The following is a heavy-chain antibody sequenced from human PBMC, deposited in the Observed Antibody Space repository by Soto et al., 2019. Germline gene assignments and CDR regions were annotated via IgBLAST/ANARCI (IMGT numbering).Heavy chain of an antibody. J-gene: IGHJ6*03. CDR2: IYYSGST. CDR1: GGSISSYY. Sequence: SETLSLTCTVSGGSISSYYWSWIRQPPGKGLEWIGYIYYSGSTNYNPSLKSRVTISVDTSKNQFSLKLSSVTAADTAVYYCARKTRGYDRTYYYYYYMDVWGKGTTVTVSS. CDR3: ARKTRGYDRTYYYYYYMDV. D-gene: IGHD5-12*01. V-gene: IGHV4-59*08.